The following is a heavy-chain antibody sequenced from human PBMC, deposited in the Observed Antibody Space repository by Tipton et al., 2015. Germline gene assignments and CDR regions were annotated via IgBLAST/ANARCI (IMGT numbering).Heavy chain of an antibody. V-gene: IGHV4-59*01. CDR1: GGSISNYY. Sequence: TLSLTCTVSGGSISNYYWSWIRQPPGKGLEWIGYIYNTGWTNYNPSLTSRVIMSIDTSKKQFSLKLSSVTAADTAMYYCARDAGIVAAPSRYFHYWGQGTLVTVSS. J-gene: IGHJ1*01. D-gene: IGHD2-15*01. CDR2: IYNTGWT. CDR3: ARDAGIVAAPSRYFHY.